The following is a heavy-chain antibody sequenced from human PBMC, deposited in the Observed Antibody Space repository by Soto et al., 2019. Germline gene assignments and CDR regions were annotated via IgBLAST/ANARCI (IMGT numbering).Heavy chain of an antibody. CDR2: ISYDGSNK. Sequence: GGSLRLSCAASGFTFSSYAMHWVRQAPGKGLEWVAVISYDGSNKYYADSVKGRFTISRDNSKNTLYLQMNSLRAEDTAVYYCARDLKLGYCSSTSCPPVYGMDVWGQGTTVTVSS. CDR3: ARDLKLGYCSSTSCPPVYGMDV. V-gene: IGHV3-30-3*01. D-gene: IGHD2-2*01. J-gene: IGHJ6*02. CDR1: GFTFSSYA.